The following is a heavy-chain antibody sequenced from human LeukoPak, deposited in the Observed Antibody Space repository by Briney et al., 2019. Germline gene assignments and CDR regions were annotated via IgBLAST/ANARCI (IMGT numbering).Heavy chain of an antibody. CDR1: GGSVSSSSYS. D-gene: IGHD1-1*01. J-gene: IGHJ4*02. Sequence: SETLSVTCNVSGGSVSSSSYSWGWVRQPPGKGLEWIGSMYHSGSTYHNPSLRSRVTMSVDMSKNQFSLKLSSVTAADTAVYYCARHWNLLYYFDYWGQGTLVTVSS. V-gene: IGHV4-39*01. CDR2: MYHSGST. CDR3: ARHWNLLYYFDY.